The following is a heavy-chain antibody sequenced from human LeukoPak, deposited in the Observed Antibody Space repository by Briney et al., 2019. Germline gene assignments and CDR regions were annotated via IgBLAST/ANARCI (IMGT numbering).Heavy chain of an antibody. CDR2: ITSSGGST. V-gene: IGHV3-23*01. CDR3: ATIAVAGTTYYYYYYGLDV. D-gene: IGHD6-19*01. Sequence: GGSLRLSCAASGFSISNYAMSWVRQAPGKGLEWVSTITSSGGSTYFADSVKGRFTISRDNSKNTLYLQMNSLRAEDMAVYYCATIAVAGTTYYYYYYGLDVWGQGTTVTVSS. CDR1: GFSISNYA. J-gene: IGHJ6*02.